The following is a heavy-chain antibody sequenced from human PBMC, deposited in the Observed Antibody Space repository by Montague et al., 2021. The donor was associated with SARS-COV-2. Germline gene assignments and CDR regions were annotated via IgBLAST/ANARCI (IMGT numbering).Heavy chain of an antibody. J-gene: IGHJ4*02. D-gene: IGHD6-6*01. CDR3: AREKRSSYFSDY. Sequence: SETLSLTCTVSGGSVSSGSYYWSWIRQPPGKGLEWIGYVYFTGGTNYNPTLKRRVTISLDTSRNQFSLNFDSVTAADTAVYFCAREKRSSYFSDYWGQGIMATVSS. V-gene: IGHV4-61*01. CDR1: GGSVSSGSYY. CDR2: VYFTGGT.